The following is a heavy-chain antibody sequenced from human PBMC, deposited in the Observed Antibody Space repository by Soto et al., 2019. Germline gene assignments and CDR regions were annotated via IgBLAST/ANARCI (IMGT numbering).Heavy chain of an antibody. V-gene: IGHV2-5*01. Sequence: SGPTLVNPTQTLTLTCSFSGFSLNTSGVSVGWIRQPPGKALEWLALIYWNGDERYSPSLKNRLTITKDTSKNQVVLRMTNMDHVDTATYYCTHMYYYDGSGYYPTADYWGRGTLVTVSS. D-gene: IGHD3-22*01. J-gene: IGHJ4*02. CDR3: THMYYYDGSGYYPTADY. CDR2: IYWNGDE. CDR1: GFSLNTSGVS.